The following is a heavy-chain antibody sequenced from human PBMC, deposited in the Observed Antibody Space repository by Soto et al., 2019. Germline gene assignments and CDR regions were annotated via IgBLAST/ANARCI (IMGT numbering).Heavy chain of an antibody. CDR1: GFILSNYA. CDR2: INVGGGAT. D-gene: IGHD4-4*01. CDR3: AKGTTVTTFFDY. J-gene: IGHJ4*02. V-gene: IGHV3-23*01. Sequence: EVQLLESGGGLVQPGGSLRLSCAASGFILSNYAMSWVRQAPGKGLEWVSGINVGGGATYYADSVKGRFTISRDNSKNTLYLQMNSLRAEDAAIYYCAKGTTVTTFFDYWGQGTLVTVSS.